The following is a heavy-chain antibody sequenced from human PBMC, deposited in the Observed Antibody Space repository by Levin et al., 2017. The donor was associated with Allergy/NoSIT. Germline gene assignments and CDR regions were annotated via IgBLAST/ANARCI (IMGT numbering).Heavy chain of an antibody. CDR1: GFTFDDYA. J-gene: IGHJ3*02. D-gene: IGHD3-16*01. CDR2: ISWNSGSI. V-gene: IGHV3-9*01. CDR3: AKDGGAYIWGSYDAFDI. Sequence: SLKISCAASGFTFDDYAMHWVRQAPGTGLEWVSGISWNSGSIGYADSVKGRFTISRDNAKNSLYLQMNSLRAEDTALYYCAKDGGAYIWGSYDAFDIWGQGTMVTVSS.